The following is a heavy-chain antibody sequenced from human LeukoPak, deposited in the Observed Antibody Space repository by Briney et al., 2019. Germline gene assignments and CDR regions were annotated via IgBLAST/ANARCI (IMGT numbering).Heavy chain of an antibody. V-gene: IGHV4-59*01. CDR3: ARDRSIAARGLKISYFDY. D-gene: IGHD6-6*01. Sequence: SETLSLTCTVSGGSISSYYWSWLRQSPGKGLEWVGYIYYSGSTNYNPSLKSRVTISVDTSKNQFSLKLSSVTAADTAVYYCARDRSIAARGLKISYFDYWGQGTLVTVSS. J-gene: IGHJ4*02. CDR1: GGSISSYY. CDR2: IYYSGST.